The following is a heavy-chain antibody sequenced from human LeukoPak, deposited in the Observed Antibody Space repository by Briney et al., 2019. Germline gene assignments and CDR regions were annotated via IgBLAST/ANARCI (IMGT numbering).Heavy chain of an antibody. CDR1: GFTFSSYW. V-gene: IGHV3-74*01. CDR2: IRTDGNNA. Sequence: GGSLRLSCAASGFTFSSYWMHWVRQAPGKGLVWVPHIRTDGNNAIYADSVKGRFTISRDNARNTLYLQMNGLRAEDTAVYYCARPRGYDTRDFDHWGQGALVTDSS. D-gene: IGHD3-22*01. CDR3: ARPRGYDTRDFDH. J-gene: IGHJ4*02.